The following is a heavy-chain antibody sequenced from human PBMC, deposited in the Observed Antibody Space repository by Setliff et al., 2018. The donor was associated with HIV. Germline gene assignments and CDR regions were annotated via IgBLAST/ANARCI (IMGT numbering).Heavy chain of an antibody. CDR3: ARRDGRSMNAFQI. V-gene: IGHV5-51*01. Sequence: GESLKISCKALDYTFTTYWIGWGRQMPGEGLEWMGIIYPDDSNIRYNPSFQNQVTISADKSITTAYLQINNLKASDTATYYCARRDGRSMNAFQIWGPGTVVTVSS. CDR2: IYPDDSNI. CDR1: DYTFTTYW. D-gene: IGHD6-13*01. J-gene: IGHJ3*01.